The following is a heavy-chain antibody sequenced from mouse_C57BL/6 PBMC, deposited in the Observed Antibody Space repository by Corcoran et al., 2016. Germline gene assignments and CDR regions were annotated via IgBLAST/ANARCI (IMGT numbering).Heavy chain of an antibody. V-gene: IGHV1-26*01. CDR2: INPNNGGT. CDR1: GYTFTDYY. CDR3: ARWGGNYVFYYFDY. Sequence: EVQLQQSGPELVKPGASVKISCKASGYTFTDYYMNWVKQSHGKSLEWIGDINPNNGGTSYNQKFKGKATLTVDKSSSTAYMELRSLTSEDSAVYYCARWGGNYVFYYFDYWGQGTTLTVSS. D-gene: IGHD2-1*01. J-gene: IGHJ2*01.